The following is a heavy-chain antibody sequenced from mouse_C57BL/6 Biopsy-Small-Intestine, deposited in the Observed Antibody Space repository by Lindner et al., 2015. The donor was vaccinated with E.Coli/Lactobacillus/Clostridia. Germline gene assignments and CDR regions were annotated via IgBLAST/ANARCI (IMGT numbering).Heavy chain of an antibody. D-gene: IGHD1-1*01. CDR2: IYPGDGDT. J-gene: IGHJ4*01. V-gene: IGHV1-82*01. CDR3: ARSPITTVVVNAMDY. Sequence: VQLQESGPELVKPGASVKISCKASGYAFSSSWMNWVKQRPGKGLEWIGRIYPGDGDTNYNGKFKGKATLTADKSSSTAYMQLSSLTSEDSAVYFCARSPITTVVVNAMDYWGQGTSVTVSS. CDR1: GYAFSSSW.